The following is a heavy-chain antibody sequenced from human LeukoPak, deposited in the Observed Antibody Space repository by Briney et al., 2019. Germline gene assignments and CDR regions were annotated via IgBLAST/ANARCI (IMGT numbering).Heavy chain of an antibody. J-gene: IGHJ6*03. D-gene: IGHD2-2*01. CDR2: ISSSSSTI. Sequence: GSLRLSCAASGFTFSSYSMNWVRQAPGKGLEWVSYISSSSSTIYYADSVKGRFTISRDNAKNSLYLQMNSLRAEDTAVYYCAGGLMPYYYYYMDVWGKGTTVTVSS. V-gene: IGHV3-48*01. CDR1: GFTFSSYS. CDR3: AGGLMPYYYYYMDV.